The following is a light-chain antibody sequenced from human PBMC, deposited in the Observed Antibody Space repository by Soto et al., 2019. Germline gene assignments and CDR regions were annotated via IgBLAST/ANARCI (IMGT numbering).Light chain of an antibody. J-gene: IGLJ1*01. CDR1: SSDVGDYIS. V-gene: IGLV2-14*01. CDR3: TSYTSSTTLYV. Sequence: QSVLTQPASVSGSPGQSISISCTGPSSDVGDYISVSWFQQHPGKAPKLMIYEVRNRPSGVSNRFSGSKSANTASLTISGLQAEDEADYYCTSYTSSTTLYVFGTGTKV. CDR2: EVR.